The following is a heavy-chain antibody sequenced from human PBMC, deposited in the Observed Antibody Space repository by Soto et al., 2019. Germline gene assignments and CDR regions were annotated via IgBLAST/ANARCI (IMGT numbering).Heavy chain of an antibody. CDR1: GFTFSSYA. CDR3: AKDLCSSTSCYAFSYYYGMDV. V-gene: IGHV3-23*01. CDR2: ISGSGGST. D-gene: IGHD2-2*01. Sequence: GGSLRLSCAASGFTFSSYAMSWVRQAPGKGLEWVSAISGSGGSTYYADSVKGRFTISRDNSKNTLYLQMNSLRAEDTAVYYCAKDLCSSTSCYAFSYYYGMDVWGQGTTVTVSS. J-gene: IGHJ6*02.